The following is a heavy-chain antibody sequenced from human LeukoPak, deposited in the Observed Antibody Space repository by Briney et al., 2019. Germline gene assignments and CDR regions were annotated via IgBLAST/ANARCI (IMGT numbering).Heavy chain of an antibody. CDR1: GFTFSRNG. CDR2: IRFDESNK. J-gene: IGHJ4*02. CDR3: ARGPADYNKLKPGGRDGYKYKSERTPFDY. V-gene: IGHV3-30*02. Sequence: PGGSLRLSCAASGFTFSRNGMHWVRQTPGKGLEWVAFIRFDESNKYYADSVKGRFTISRDNSKNTLYLQMNSLRAEDTAVYYCARGPADYNKLKPGGRDGYKYKSERTPFDYWGQGTLVTVSS. D-gene: IGHD5-24*01.